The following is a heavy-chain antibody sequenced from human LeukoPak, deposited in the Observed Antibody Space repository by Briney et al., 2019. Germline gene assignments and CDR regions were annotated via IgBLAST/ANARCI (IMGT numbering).Heavy chain of an antibody. CDR3: ARDETGSSSWYTYFDY. CDR2: INAGNGNT. CDR1: GYTFTSYA. J-gene: IGHJ4*02. D-gene: IGHD6-13*01. Sequence: RASVKVSCTASGYTFTSYAMHWVRQAPGQRLEWMGWINAGNGNTKYSQKFQGRVTITRDTSASTAYMELSSLRSEDTAVYYCARDETGSSSWYTYFDYWGQGTLVTVSS. V-gene: IGHV1-3*01.